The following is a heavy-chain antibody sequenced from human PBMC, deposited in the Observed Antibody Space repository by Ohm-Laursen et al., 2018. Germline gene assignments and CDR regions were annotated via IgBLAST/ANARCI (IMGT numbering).Heavy chain of an antibody. Sequence: LSLPCAAWRFTFSDHGMNWVPQASGKGLVGGSYINAYKNDLFYADSVKGRFTISRDNAENLLYLQMDRVTDDDTAVYYCARDRDWAIDYWGQGTLVTVSS. J-gene: IGHJ4*02. CDR3: ARDRDWAIDY. D-gene: IGHD3/OR15-3a*01. CDR1: RFTFSDHG. CDR2: INAYKNDL. V-gene: IGHV3-48*02.